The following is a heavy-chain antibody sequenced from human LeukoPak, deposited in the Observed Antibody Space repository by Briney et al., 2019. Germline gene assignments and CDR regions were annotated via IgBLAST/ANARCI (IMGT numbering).Heavy chain of an antibody. CDR1: GFTLSRYG. Sequence: GSLRLSCAASGFTLSRYGMNWVRQAPGKGLEWVSAIGGRDGSTYYADSVKGRFTISRDNSKNTLYLQMNSLRAEDTAVYYCAKDRSLTPYNWFDPWGQGTLVTVSS. CDR2: IGGRDGST. V-gene: IGHV3-23*01. J-gene: IGHJ5*02. CDR3: AKDRSLTPYNWFDP.